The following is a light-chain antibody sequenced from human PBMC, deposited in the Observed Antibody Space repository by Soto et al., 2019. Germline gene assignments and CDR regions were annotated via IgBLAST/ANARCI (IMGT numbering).Light chain of an antibody. J-gene: IGLJ1*01. V-gene: IGLV2-14*01. CDR1: SSDVGGFDF. Sequence: QSALTQPASVSGSLGQSITISCTGTSSDVGGFDFVSWYQQHPGKAPKLMIYEVNNRPSGVSNRFSGSKSGNTASLTISGLQAEDEADYYCCSYAGSYTFVFGTGTKLTVL. CDR3: CSYAGSYTFV. CDR2: EVN.